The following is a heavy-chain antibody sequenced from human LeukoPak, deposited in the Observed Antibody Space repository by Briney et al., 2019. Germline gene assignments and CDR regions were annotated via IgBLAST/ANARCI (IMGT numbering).Heavy chain of an antibody. Sequence: ASVKVSCKASGYTFTSYDINWVRQATGQGLEWMGWMNPNSGNTGYAQKFQGRVTMTRNTSITTAYMGLSSLRSEDTAVYYCARGLSSSPRNWFDPWGQGTLVTVSS. J-gene: IGHJ5*02. D-gene: IGHD6-6*01. CDR1: GYTFTSYD. CDR2: MNPNSGNT. V-gene: IGHV1-8*01. CDR3: ARGLSSSPRNWFDP.